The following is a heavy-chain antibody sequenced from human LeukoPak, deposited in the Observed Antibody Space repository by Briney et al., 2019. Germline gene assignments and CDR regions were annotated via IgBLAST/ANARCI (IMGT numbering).Heavy chain of an antibody. V-gene: IGHV1-18*04. J-gene: IGHJ6*02. Sequence: ASVKVSCKASGYTFSSYYTHWVRQAPGQGLEWMGWISAYNGNTNYAQKLQGRVTMTTDTSTSTAYMELRSLRSDDTAVYYCAREGSSSWYPIYYYYGMDVWGQGTTVTVSS. CDR2: ISAYNGNT. CDR1: GYTFSSYY. CDR3: AREGSSSWYPIYYYYGMDV. D-gene: IGHD6-13*01.